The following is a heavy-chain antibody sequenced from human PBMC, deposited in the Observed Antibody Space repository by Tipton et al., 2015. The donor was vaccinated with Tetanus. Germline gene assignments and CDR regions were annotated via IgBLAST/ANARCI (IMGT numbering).Heavy chain of an antibody. CDR2: IYFSGHT. CDR3: ARHSGWFNFYSGVGA. CDR1: GGSINSYY. D-gene: IGHD6-19*01. J-gene: IGHJ6*02. V-gene: IGHV4-59*01. Sequence: TLSLTCTVSGGSINSYYWSWLRRPPGKALEWIGYIYFSGHTKYSPSLKSRVTMSVDTSMNQVSLNLTSVTAADSAVYFCARHSGWFNFYSGVGAWGQGTTVTVSS.